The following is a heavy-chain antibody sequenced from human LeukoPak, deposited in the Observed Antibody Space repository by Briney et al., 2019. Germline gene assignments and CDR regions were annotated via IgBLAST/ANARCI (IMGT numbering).Heavy chain of an antibody. CDR3: ARHTTMIVVPNV. V-gene: IGHV4-59*08. Sequence: SETLSLTCTVSGGSISSYYWSWIRQPPGKGLEWIGYIYYSGSTNYNPSLKSRVTISVDTSKNQFSLKLSSVTAADTAVYYCARHTTMIVVPNVWGQGTLVTVSS. D-gene: IGHD3-22*01. J-gene: IGHJ4*02. CDR2: IYYSGST. CDR1: GGSISSYY.